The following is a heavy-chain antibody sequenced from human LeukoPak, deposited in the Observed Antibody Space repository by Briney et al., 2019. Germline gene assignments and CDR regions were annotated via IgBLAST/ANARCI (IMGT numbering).Heavy chain of an antibody. CDR1: GGSISSSSYY. Sequence: SETLSLTCTVSGGSISSSSYYWGWIRQPPGKGLEWIGSIYYSGSTYYNPSLKSRVTMSVDTSKNQFSLKLSSVTAADTAVYYCARDRGYCSSTSCPEGFDPWGQGTLVTVSS. D-gene: IGHD2-2*01. CDR3: ARDRGYCSSTSCPEGFDP. V-gene: IGHV4-39*07. J-gene: IGHJ5*02. CDR2: IYYSGST.